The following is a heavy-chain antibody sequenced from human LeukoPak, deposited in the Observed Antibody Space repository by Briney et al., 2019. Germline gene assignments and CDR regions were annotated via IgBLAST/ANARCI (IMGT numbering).Heavy chain of an antibody. Sequence: SGTLSLTCAVSGGSISSSNWWSWVRQSPVKGLEWIGEFYHSGGTNYNPSLKSRVTISVDTSKNQFSLKLSSVTAADTAVYYCARGRPPIYYGSGSPTPNYYYYMDVWGKGTTVTVSS. D-gene: IGHD3-10*01. CDR1: GGSISSSNW. V-gene: IGHV4-4*02. CDR2: FYHSGGT. J-gene: IGHJ6*03. CDR3: ARGRPPIYYGSGSPTPNYYYYMDV.